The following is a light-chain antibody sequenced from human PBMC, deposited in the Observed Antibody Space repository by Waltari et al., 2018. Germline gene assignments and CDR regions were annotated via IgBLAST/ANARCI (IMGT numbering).Light chain of an antibody. CDR1: QSVSSNY. CDR3: QHYGSSLFT. J-gene: IGKJ3*01. CDR2: RAS. Sequence: EVVLTQSPGTLSLSPGERATLSCRASQSVSSNYLAWYQQKPGQAPRLLFYRASNKATGIPDRFSGSGSGTDFTLIISRLEPEDSAVYYCQHYGSSLFTFGPGTKVEIK. V-gene: IGKV3-20*01.